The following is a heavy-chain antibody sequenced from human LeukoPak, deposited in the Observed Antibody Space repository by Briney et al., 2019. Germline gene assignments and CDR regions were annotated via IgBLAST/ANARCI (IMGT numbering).Heavy chain of an antibody. CDR3: AKAYGGLNFDY. J-gene: IGHJ4*02. V-gene: IGHV3-64*01. CDR2: ISSNGGST. D-gene: IGHD3-16*01. CDR1: GFTFSIYA. Sequence: GGSLRLSCAASGFTFSIYAMHWVRQAPGKGLEYVSAISSNGGSTYYANSVKGRFTISRDNSKNTLYLQMNSLRAEDTAVYYCAKAYGGLNFDYWGQGTLVTVSS.